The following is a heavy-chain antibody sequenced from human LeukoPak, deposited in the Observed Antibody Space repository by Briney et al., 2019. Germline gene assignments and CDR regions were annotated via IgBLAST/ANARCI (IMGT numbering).Heavy chain of an antibody. J-gene: IGHJ4*02. D-gene: IGHD5-12*01. CDR3: AKDRRSGYPYYFDY. V-gene: IGHV3-30*02. CDR1: GFTLSSYG. CDR2: IRYDGSNK. Sequence: GGSLRLSCAASGFTLSSYGMHWVRQAPGKGLEWVAFIRYDGSNKYYADSAKGRFTISRDNSKNTLYLQMNSLRAEDTAVYSCAKDRRSGYPYYFDYWGQGTLVTVSS.